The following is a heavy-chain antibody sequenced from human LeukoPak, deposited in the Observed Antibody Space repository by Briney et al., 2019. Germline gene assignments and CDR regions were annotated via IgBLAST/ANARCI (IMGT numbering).Heavy chain of an antibody. D-gene: IGHD4-11*01. Sequence: GASVKVSCKASGGTFSIYTISWVRQAPGQGLEWMGRIIPILGIANYAQKFQGRVTITADKSTSTAYMELSSLRSEDTAVYYCAREDYHASYYMDAWGKGTTVTVSS. J-gene: IGHJ6*03. V-gene: IGHV1-69*04. CDR2: IIPILGIA. CDR1: GGTFSIYT. CDR3: AREDYHASYYMDA.